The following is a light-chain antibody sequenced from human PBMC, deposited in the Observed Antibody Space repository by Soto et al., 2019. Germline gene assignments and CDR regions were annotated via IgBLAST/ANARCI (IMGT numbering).Light chain of an antibody. V-gene: IGKV3-20*01. CDR1: QSVSSSY. Sequence: EIVLTQSPGTLSLSPGERATLSCRAGQSVSSSYLAWYQQKPGQAPRLLIYAASTRATGIPDRFSGSGSGTDFTLTISSLEPEDFAVYYCQQYDNSLYTFGQGTKLEIK. J-gene: IGKJ2*01. CDR3: QQYDNSLYT. CDR2: AAS.